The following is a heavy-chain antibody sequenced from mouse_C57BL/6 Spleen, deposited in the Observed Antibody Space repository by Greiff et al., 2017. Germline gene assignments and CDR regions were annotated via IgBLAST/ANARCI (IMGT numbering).Heavy chain of an antibody. J-gene: IGHJ3*01. V-gene: IGHV15-2*01. D-gene: IGHD2-5*01. Sequence: VQLQQSGSELRSPGSSVKLSCKDFDSEVFPIAYMSWVRQKPGHGFEWIGGILPSIGRTIYGEKFEDKATLDADTLSNTAYLELNSLTSEDSAIYYCARERDSNYPFAYWGQGTLVTVSA. CDR2: ILPSIGRT. CDR1: DSEVFPIAY. CDR3: ARERDSNYPFAY.